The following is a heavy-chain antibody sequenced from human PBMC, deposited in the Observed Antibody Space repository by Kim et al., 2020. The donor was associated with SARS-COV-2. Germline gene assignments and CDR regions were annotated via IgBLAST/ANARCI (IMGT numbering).Heavy chain of an antibody. Sequence: GGSLRLSCAASGFTFSSYSMNWVRQAPGKGLEWVSSISSSSSYIYYADSVKGRFTISRDNAKNSLYLQMNSLRAEDTAVYYCARHQLPAAINVGMDVWGQGTTVTVSS. D-gene: IGHD2-2*02. CDR3: ARHQLPAAINVGMDV. CDR1: GFTFSSYS. V-gene: IGHV3-21*01. J-gene: IGHJ6*02. CDR2: ISSSSSYI.